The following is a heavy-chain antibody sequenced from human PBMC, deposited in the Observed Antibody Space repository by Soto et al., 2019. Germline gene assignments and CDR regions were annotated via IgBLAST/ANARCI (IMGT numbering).Heavy chain of an antibody. J-gene: IGHJ4*02. CDR1: GGSISSYY. Sequence: SETLSLTCTVSGGSISSYYWSWIWQPPGKGLEWIGYIYYSGSTNYNPSLKSRVTISVDTSKNQFSLKLSSVTAADTAVYYCARLPSGWYSTYADYWGQGTLVTVSS. V-gene: IGHV4-59*01. CDR2: IYYSGST. CDR3: ARLPSGWYSTYADY. D-gene: IGHD6-19*01.